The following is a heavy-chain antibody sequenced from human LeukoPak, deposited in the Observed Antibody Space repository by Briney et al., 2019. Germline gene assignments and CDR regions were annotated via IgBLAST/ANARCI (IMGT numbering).Heavy chain of an antibody. CDR1: GGSISSSSYY. J-gene: IGHJ4*02. CDR2: IYYSGST. V-gene: IGHV4-39*07. Sequence: SETLSLTCTVSGGSISSSSYYWGWIRQPPGKGLEWIGSIYYSGSTYYNPSLKSRVTISVDTSKNQFSLKLSSVTAADTAVYYCARTSTTGTDFDYWGQGTLATVSS. D-gene: IGHD1-1*01. CDR3: ARTSTTGTDFDY.